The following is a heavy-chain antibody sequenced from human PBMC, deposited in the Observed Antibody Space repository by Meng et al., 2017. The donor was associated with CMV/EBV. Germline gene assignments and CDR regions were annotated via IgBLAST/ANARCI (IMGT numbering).Heavy chain of an antibody. J-gene: IGHJ4*02. Sequence: QVQLVQLGAEVKKPGASVKVSCKASGYTFTGYYMHWVRQAPGQGLEWMGWINPNSGGTNYAQKFQGRVTMTRDTSISTAYMELSRLRSDDTAVYYCARVQVRGEMATPAGYWGQGTLVTVSS. V-gene: IGHV1-2*02. CDR3: ARVQVRGEMATPAGY. CDR1: GYTFTGYY. D-gene: IGHD5-24*01. CDR2: INPNSGGT.